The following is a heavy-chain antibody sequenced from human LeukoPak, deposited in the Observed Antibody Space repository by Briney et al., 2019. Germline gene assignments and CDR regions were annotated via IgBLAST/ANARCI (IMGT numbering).Heavy chain of an antibody. CDR3: ARGGDYFDSSAYYSFDY. D-gene: IGHD3-22*01. V-gene: IGHV4-59*10. Sequence: PSETLSLTCAVYGGSFSGYYWSWIRQPAGKGLVWIGRIYQSGNINYNPSLKSRVTMSVDTSQNQFSLQLTSVTAADTAVYYCARGGDYFDSSAYYSFDYWGQGALVIVSS. CDR1: GGSFSGYY. J-gene: IGHJ4*02. CDR2: IYQSGNI.